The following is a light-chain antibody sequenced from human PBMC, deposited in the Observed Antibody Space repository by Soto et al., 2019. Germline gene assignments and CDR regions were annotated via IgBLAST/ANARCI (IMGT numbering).Light chain of an antibody. CDR1: SSYVGGYNY. Sequence: QSALTQRASVSGSPGQSITISCTGTSSYVGGYNYVSWYQQHPGKAPKLMIYDVRNRPSGVSNRFSGSKSVNTASLTISGLQAEDEADYYCSSYTTISTYVFGTGTKVTVL. CDR2: DVR. CDR3: SSYTTISTYV. J-gene: IGLJ1*01. V-gene: IGLV2-14*01.